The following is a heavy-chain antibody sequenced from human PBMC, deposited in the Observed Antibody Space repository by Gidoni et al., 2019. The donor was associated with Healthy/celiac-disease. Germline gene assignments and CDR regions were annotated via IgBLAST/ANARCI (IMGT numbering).Heavy chain of an antibody. CDR2: IIPIFGTA. D-gene: IGHD3-9*01. Sequence: QVQLVQSGAEVKKPGSSVKVSCQASGGTFSSYAISWVRQAPGQGLEWMGGIIPIFGTANYAQKFQGRVTNTADESTSTAYMELSSLRSEDTAVYYCARARPPDILTGYSEYYFDYWGQGTLVTVSS. J-gene: IGHJ4*02. CDR1: GGTFSSYA. CDR3: ARARPPDILTGYSEYYFDY. V-gene: IGHV1-69*01.